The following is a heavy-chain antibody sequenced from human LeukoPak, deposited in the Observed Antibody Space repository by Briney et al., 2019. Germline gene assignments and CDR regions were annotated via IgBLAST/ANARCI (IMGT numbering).Heavy chain of an antibody. Sequence: SETLSLTCTVSGGSISSYYWSWIRQPPGKGLEWIGYIYYSGSTNYNPSLKSRVTISVDTSKNQFSLKLSSVTAADTAVYYCARRDPRRSEPIDYWGQGTLVTVSS. CDR1: GGSISSYY. CDR2: IYYSGST. J-gene: IGHJ4*02. V-gene: IGHV4-59*08. CDR3: ARRDPRRSEPIDY.